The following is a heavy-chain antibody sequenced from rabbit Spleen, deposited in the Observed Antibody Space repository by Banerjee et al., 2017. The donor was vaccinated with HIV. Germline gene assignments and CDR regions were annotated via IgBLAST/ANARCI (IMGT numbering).Heavy chain of an antibody. CDR3: ARGYVGGGWTRLDL. CDR1: GFSFSSSYW. J-gene: IGHJ3*01. V-gene: IGHV1S45*01. D-gene: IGHD4-2*01. Sequence: QQQLEESGGGLVKPGGTLTLTCTASGFSFSSSYWICWVRQAPGKGLEWIACIYGGGSDITYYASWAKGRFTISKTSSTTVTLQMTSLTATDTATYFCARGYVGGGWTRLDLWGQGTLVTVS. CDR2: IYGGGSDIT.